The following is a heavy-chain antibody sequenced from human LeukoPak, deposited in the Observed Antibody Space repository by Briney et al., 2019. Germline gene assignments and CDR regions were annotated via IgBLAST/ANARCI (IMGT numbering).Heavy chain of an antibody. Sequence: SETLPLTCTVSGGSISSDYWSWIRQPPGKGLEWIGYIYYSGSTNYNPSLKSRVTISLDRSKNQFSLKLTSVTAADTAVYYCARDDSSSSYWGQGTLVTVSS. CDR1: GGSISSDY. D-gene: IGHD6-6*01. J-gene: IGHJ4*02. CDR3: ARDDSSSSY. V-gene: IGHV4-59*01. CDR2: IYYSGST.